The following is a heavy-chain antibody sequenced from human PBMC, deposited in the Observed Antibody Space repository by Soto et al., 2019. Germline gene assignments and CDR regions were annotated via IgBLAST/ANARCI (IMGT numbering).Heavy chain of an antibody. CDR1: GYTFTRYY. J-gene: IGHJ6*02. Sequence: ATVKVSCKASGYTFTRYYINWVRQATGQGLEWMGWMNPNSGNTGYAQKFQGRVTMTRNTSISTAYMELSSLRSEDTAVYYCARGEGWLRSLYYYYGMDVWGQRTTVTVSS. CDR2: MNPNSGNT. V-gene: IGHV1-8*01. D-gene: IGHD5-12*01. CDR3: ARGEGWLRSLYYYYGMDV.